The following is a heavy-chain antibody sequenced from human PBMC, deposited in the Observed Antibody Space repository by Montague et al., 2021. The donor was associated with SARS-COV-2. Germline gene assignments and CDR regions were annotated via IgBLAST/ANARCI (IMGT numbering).Heavy chain of an antibody. CDR1: SDSISSGGYY. J-gene: IGHJ4*02. CDR3: ARGPSRLATQEFYFGY. V-gene: IGHV4-31*03. Sequence: TLSLTCIVSSDSISSGGYYWSWIRQHPGKGLEWIGYIYYSGNTYYNPSLKGRVTMSVDTTKNQFSLTLNSVTAAGTAVYYCARGPSRLATQEFYFGYWGQGTLVSVSS. CDR2: IYYSGNT. D-gene: IGHD5-24*01.